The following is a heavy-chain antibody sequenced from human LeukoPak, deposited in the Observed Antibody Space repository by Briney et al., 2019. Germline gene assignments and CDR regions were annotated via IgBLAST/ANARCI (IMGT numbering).Heavy chain of an antibody. CDR3: ARGGSSGWYNYYFDY. CDR2: ISAYNGNT. CDR1: GYTFTSYG. D-gene: IGHD6-19*01. V-gene: IGHV1-18*01. J-gene: IGHJ4*02. Sequence: ASVKVSCKASGYTFTSYGISWVRQAPGQGLEWMGWISAYNGNTNYARKLQGRVTMTTDTSTSTAYMELRSLRSDDTAVYYCARGGSSGWYNYYFDYWGQGTLVTVSS.